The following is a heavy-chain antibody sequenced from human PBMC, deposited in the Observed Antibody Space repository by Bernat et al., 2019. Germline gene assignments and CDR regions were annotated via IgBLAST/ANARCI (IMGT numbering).Heavy chain of an antibody. D-gene: IGHD3-16*02. CDR3: ARGFSATVYDYIWGSYRRSRYYFDY. Sequence: QLQLQESGPGLVKPSETLSLTCTVSGGSISSSSYYWGWIRQPPGKGLEWIGSIYYSGSTYYNPSLKSRVTISVDTSKNQFSLKLSSVTAADTAVYYCARGFSATVYDYIWGSYRRSRYYFDYWGQGTLVTVSS. V-gene: IGHV4-39*01. J-gene: IGHJ4*02. CDR1: GGSISSSSYY. CDR2: IYYSGST.